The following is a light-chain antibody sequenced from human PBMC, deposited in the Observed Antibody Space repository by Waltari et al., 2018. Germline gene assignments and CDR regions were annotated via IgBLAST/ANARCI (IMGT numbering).Light chain of an antibody. CDR2: RAS. Sequence: EIVMTQSPATLSLSPGERDHLPCRASQSVTNNLAWYQQKPGQAPRLLIYRASTRATSIPARISGSGSGTEFTLTISSLQSEDFAFYYCQQYNNWPLTFGGGTKVEIK. V-gene: IGKV3-15*01. J-gene: IGKJ4*01. CDR3: QQYNNWPLT. CDR1: QSVTNN.